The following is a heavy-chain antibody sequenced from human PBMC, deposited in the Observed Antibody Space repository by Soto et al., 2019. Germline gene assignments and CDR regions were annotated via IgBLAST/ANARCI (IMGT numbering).Heavy chain of an antibody. CDR3: ARVWGSYRAPSGGAGFDP. V-gene: IGHV1-18*04. D-gene: IGHD3-16*02. J-gene: IGHJ5*02. Sequence: QVQLVQSGAELKKPGASVKVSCAASGYTFTSYSITWVRQAPGQGLEWMGWISAYNGETSYAEKFQGRLTMTTATSTSTAYRELGSLRSDDTAVYYCARVWGSYRAPSGGAGFDPWGQGTLVTVAS. CDR2: ISAYNGET. CDR1: GYTFTSYS.